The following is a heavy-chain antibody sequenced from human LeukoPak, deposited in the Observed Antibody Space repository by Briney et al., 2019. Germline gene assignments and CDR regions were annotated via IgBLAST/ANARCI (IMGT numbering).Heavy chain of an antibody. CDR1: GFTFSSYG. J-gene: IGHJ1*01. CDR2: IRYDGSNK. V-gene: IGHV3-30*02. D-gene: IGHD3-22*01. Sequence: GGSLRLSCAASGFTFSSYGMHWVRQAPGKGLEWVAFIRYDGSNKYYADSVKGRFTISRDNSKNTLYLQMNSLRAEDTAVYYCARVLRGGYYYDSSGYEYFQHWGQGTLVTVSS. CDR3: ARVLRGGYYYDSSGYEYFQH.